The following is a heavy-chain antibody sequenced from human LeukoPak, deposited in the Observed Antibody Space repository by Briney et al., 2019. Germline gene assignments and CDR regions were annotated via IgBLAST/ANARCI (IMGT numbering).Heavy chain of an antibody. Sequence: GGSLRLSCAASGFTFSSYGMHWVRQAPGKGLEWVAVISYDGSNKYYADSVKGRFTISRDNSKNTLYLQMNSLRAEDTAIYYCARGTLDYGSGSPLGYYYYYMDVWGKGTTVTVSS. CDR1: GFTFSSYG. CDR3: ARGTLDYGSGSPLGYYYYYMDV. V-gene: IGHV3-30*03. CDR2: ISYDGSNK. D-gene: IGHD3-10*01. J-gene: IGHJ6*03.